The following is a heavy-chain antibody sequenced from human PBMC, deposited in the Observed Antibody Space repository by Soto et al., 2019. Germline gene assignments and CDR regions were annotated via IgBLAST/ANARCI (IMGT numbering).Heavy chain of an antibody. CDR2: SYPGDSDT. J-gene: IGHJ4*02. Sequence: GESLEISGKASGYIFTSYWIGWVRQMTGTGLEWMGISYPGDSDTNYSPSFQGHVTLSADKSISTAYLQWSSLKASDTATYYCAKHPPWGDFWSGPSPDFDYWGQGTLVTVSS. V-gene: IGHV5-51*01. CDR3: AKHPPWGDFWSGPSPDFDY. D-gene: IGHD3-3*01. CDR1: GYIFTSYW.